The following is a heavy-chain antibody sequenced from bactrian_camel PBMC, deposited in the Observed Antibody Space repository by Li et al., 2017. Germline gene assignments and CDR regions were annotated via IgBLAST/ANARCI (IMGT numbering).Heavy chain of an antibody. J-gene: IGHJ4*01. V-gene: IGHV3S42*01. D-gene: IGHD1*01. CDR2: IEDNGRI. Sequence: VQLVESGGGSVQAGGSLTLSCLASGYTVTAYCMGWFRQGPGNGREGVACIEDNGRISYADSVEGRFTISKDNAKGTLFLQMDSLKPEDSGMYYCAAEPYCTPLRGSIYFPTDYNYSGQGTQVTVS. CDR1: GYTVTAYC. CDR3: AAEPYCTPLRGSIYFPTDYNY.